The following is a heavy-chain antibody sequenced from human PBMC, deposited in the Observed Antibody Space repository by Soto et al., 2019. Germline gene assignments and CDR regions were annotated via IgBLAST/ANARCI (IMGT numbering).Heavy chain of an antibody. CDR1: GYNFAGSG. D-gene: IGHD1-7*01. CDR3: ARAGASNWNYVSSSS. CDR2: ISANSGDT. Sequence: SVKVSCKASGYNFAGSGFIWVRQAPGQGLEWMGWISANSGDTNYAQNLQGRVTMTTDTSTSTAYMELRSLTSDDTAVYYCARAGASNWNYVSSSSWGQGTLVTVSS. J-gene: IGHJ4*02. V-gene: IGHV1-18*04.